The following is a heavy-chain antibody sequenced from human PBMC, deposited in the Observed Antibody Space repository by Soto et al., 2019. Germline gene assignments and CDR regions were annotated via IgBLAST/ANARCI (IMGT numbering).Heavy chain of an antibody. D-gene: IGHD3-10*01. CDR2: ISYDGSNK. J-gene: IGHJ6*02. CDR1: GFTFSSYA. CDR3: ARGGPAIVRGVHYGMDV. Sequence: QVQLVESGGGVVQPGRSLRLSCAASGFTFSSYAMHWVRQAPGKGLEWVAVISYDGSNKYYGESVQGRFNISRDNSKNTLYLQMNSLRAEDTAVYYCARGGPAIVRGVHYGMDVWGQGTTVTVSS. V-gene: IGHV3-30-3*01.